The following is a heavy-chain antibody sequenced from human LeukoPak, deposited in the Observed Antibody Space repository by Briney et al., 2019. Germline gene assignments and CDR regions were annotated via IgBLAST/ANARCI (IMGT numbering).Heavy chain of an antibody. D-gene: IGHD3-9*01. CDR1: GYTFTSYY. Sequence: ASVKVSCKASGYTFTSYYMHWVRQAPGQGLEWIGITNPSGGSTSYAQKFQGRVTMTRDTSTSTVYMELSSLRSEDTAVYYCARSLGELRYFDWLYLFDPWGQGTLVTVSS. J-gene: IGHJ5*02. V-gene: IGHV1-46*01. CDR3: ARSLGELRYFDWLYLFDP. CDR2: TNPSGGST.